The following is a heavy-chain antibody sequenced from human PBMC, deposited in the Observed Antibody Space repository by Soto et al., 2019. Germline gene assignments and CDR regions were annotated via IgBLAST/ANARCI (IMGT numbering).Heavy chain of an antibody. CDR2: IYHSGST. Sequence: SETLSVTCAVSGGSIRSGGFSWSRIRQPPGKGLEWIGYIYHSGSTYYNPSLKSRVTISVDRSKTQFSLKLSSVTAADTAVYYCAAGGGLPRYYWGQGTLVTVSS. CDR1: GGSIRSGGFS. J-gene: IGHJ4*02. V-gene: IGHV4-30-2*01. D-gene: IGHD5-12*01. CDR3: AAGGGLPRYY.